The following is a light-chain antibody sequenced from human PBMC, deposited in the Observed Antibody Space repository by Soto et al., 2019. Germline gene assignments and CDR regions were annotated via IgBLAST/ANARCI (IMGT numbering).Light chain of an antibody. V-gene: IGKV1-39*01. CDR1: QSISSY. Sequence: DIQMTQSPSSLSASVGDRVTITCRASQSISSYLNWYQHKPGKAPKLLIYAASSLQSGVPSRFSGSGSGTDFTLTISSLQREDFATYYCQQSYNTPFTFGPGTKVDIK. CDR3: QQSYNTPFT. CDR2: AAS. J-gene: IGKJ3*01.